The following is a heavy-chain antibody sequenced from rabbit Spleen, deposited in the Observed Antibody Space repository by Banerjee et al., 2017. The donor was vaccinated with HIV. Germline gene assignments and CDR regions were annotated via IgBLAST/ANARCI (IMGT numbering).Heavy chain of an antibody. V-gene: IGHV1S40*01. CDR1: GFSFSSNDY. CDR3: ARDTATSFSTYGMDL. Sequence: QSLEESGGGLVQPEGSLTLTCKASGFSFSSNDYMCWVRQAPGKGLEWIACPVGGRSTFTYYASWVNGRFTISKASSTTVTLQMTSLTAADTATYFCARDTATSFSTYGMDLWGPGTLVTVS. J-gene: IGHJ6*01. D-gene: IGHD1-1*01. CDR2: PVGGRSTFT.